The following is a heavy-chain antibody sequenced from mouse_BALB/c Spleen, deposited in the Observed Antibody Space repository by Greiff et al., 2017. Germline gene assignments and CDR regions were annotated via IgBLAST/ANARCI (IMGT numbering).Heavy chain of an antibody. CDR2: IDPENGDT. CDR1: GFNIKDYY. Sequence: EVQLQESGAELVRSGASVKLSCTASGFNIKDYYMHWVKQRPEQGLEWIGWIDPENGDTEYAPKFQGKATMTADTSSNTAYLQLSSLTSEDTAVYYCNACLRPYAMDYWGQGTSVTVSS. V-gene: IGHV14-4*02. J-gene: IGHJ4*01. CDR3: NACLRPYAMDY. D-gene: IGHD2-12*01.